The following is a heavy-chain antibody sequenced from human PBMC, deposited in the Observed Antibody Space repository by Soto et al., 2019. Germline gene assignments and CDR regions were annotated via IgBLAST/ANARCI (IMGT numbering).Heavy chain of an antibody. CDR1: GESVSSNSAA. J-gene: IGHJ4*02. Sequence: SQTLSLTCAISGESVSSNSAAWNWIRQCPSRGLEWLGRTYYRSKWYNDYAVSVKSRITINPDTSKNQFSLQLNSVTPEDTAVYYCARDPRISYYDSSGYYYYLDFWGQGTLVTVSS. V-gene: IGHV6-1*01. CDR3: ARDPRISYYDSSGYYYYLDF. D-gene: IGHD3-22*01. CDR2: TYYRSKWYN.